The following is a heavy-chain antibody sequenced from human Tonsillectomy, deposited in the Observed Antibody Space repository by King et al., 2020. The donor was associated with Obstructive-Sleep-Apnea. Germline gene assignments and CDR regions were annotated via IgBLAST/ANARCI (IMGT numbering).Heavy chain of an antibody. CDR3: ARADGLDY. Sequence: VQLVESGGGVVQPGRSLRLSCAASGFTFSSYAMHWVLQAPGKGLDGVAVIAYDGIKKYYADSVKGRFTISRDNSKNTLYLQMTSLRAEDTAVYYCARADGLDYCGQGTLVTVSS. CDR1: GFTFSSYA. CDR2: IAYDGIKK. V-gene: IGHV3-30*04. J-gene: IGHJ4*02. D-gene: IGHD5-24*01.